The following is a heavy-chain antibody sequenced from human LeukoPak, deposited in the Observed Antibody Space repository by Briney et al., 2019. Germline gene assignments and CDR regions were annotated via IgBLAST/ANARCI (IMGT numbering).Heavy chain of an antibody. V-gene: IGHV4-39*01. CDR1: GGSISSSSYY. CDR3: ARRGYCSSTSCFWHFDY. J-gene: IGHJ4*02. CDR2: IYYSGST. D-gene: IGHD2-2*01. Sequence: SETLSLTCTVSGGSISSSSYYWGWIRQPPGKGLEWIGSIYYSGSTYYNPSLKSRVTISVDTSKNQFPLKLSSVTAADTAVYYCARRGYCSSTSCFWHFDYWGQGTLVTVSS.